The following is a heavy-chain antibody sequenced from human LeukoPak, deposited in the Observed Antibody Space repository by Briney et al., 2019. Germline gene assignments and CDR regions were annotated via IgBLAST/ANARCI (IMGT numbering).Heavy chain of an antibody. V-gene: IGHV4-59*02. CDR3: ARGGRDGPVDF. J-gene: IGHJ4*02. CDR2: MSYSGTN. CDR1: VGSVRSHY. D-gene: IGHD5-24*01. Sequence: SETLSLTCIVSVGSVRSHYWNWIRQPPGKGLEWIGFMSYSGTNDYNPSLKSRVSIPIDTSRNRVSLRLSSVTAADTAYYRCARGGRDGPVDFGGQGTLVTVSS.